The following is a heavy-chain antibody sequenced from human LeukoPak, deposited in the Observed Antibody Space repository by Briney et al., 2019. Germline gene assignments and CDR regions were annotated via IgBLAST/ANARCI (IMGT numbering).Heavy chain of an antibody. J-gene: IGHJ5*02. CDR2: IYYSGST. CDR3: ARSPNVDIVATGGGWFDP. CDR1: GGSISSSSYY. V-gene: IGHV4-39*07. Sequence: SETLSLTCTVSGGSISSSSYYWGWIRQPPGKGLEWIGSIYYSGSTYYNPSLKSRVTISVDTSKNRFSLKLSSVTAADTAVYYCARSPNVDIVATGGGWFDPWGQGTLVTVSS. D-gene: IGHD5-12*01.